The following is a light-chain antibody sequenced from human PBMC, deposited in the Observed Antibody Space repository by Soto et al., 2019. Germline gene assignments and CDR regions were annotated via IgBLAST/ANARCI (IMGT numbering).Light chain of an antibody. CDR2: GAS. CDR3: QQNYSSPYT. J-gene: IGKJ4*01. V-gene: IGKV3-20*01. CDR1: QPVSSNY. Sequence: ELVLTQSPVTLSLSPGERVTLFGRASQPVSSNYLAWYQQKPGQAPRLLIYGASSRAAGIPARFSGSGSGTDFTLTISSLQPEDFAIYYCQQNYSSPYTFGGGTKVDIK.